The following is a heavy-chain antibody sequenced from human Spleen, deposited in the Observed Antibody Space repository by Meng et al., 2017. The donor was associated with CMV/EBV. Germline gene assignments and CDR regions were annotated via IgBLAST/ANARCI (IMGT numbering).Heavy chain of an antibody. CDR3: VRDLVGNRDS. J-gene: IGHJ5*01. CDR1: GFTSSDYW. D-gene: IGHD1-14*01. V-gene: IGHV3-74*03. CDR2: IDTYGTVT. Sequence: EVRVGGSGGGLVRPGGSLRLSCADSGFTSSDYWMHWVRQAPGEGPVWVSRIDTYGTVTSYAESVRGRFTISRDNSKKTLYLQMNDLRAGDSGVYYCVRDLVGNRDSWGHGTLVTVSS.